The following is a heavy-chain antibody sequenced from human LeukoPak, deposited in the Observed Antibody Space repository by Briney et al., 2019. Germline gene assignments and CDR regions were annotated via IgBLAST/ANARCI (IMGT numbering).Heavy chain of an antibody. J-gene: IGHJ4*02. D-gene: IGHD4-23*01. CDR1: GFTFSSYS. CDR3: ARDHGYGGNSRD. V-gene: IGHV3-23*01. CDR2: ISGSGGST. Sequence: GGSLRLSCAASGFTFSSYSMNWVRQAPGKGLEWVSAISGSGGSTYYADSVKGRFTISRDNSKNTLYLQMNSLRAEDTAVYYCARDHGYGGNSRDWGQGTLVTVSS.